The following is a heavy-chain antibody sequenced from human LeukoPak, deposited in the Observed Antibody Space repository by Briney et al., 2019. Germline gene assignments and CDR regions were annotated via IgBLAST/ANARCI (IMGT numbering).Heavy chain of an antibody. V-gene: IGHV3-33*01. CDR1: GFTFSSYG. J-gene: IGHJ6*03. Sequence: GGSLRLSCAASGFTFSSYGMHWVRQAPGKGLEWVAVIWYDGSNKYYADSVKGRFTISRDNSKNTLYLQMNSLRAEDTAVYYCAREPHASRYCSSTSCYKAVSYYYYYMDVWGKGTTVTVSS. D-gene: IGHD2-2*02. CDR2: IWYDGSNK. CDR3: AREPHASRYCSSTSCYKAVSYYYYYMDV.